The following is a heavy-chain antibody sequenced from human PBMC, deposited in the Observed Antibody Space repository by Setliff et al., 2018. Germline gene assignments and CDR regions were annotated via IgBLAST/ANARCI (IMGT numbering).Heavy chain of an antibody. CDR3: ARVESMVRGKNILRHFDY. D-gene: IGHD3-10*01. CDR1: GYTFSNYG. J-gene: IGHJ4*02. V-gene: IGHV1-18*01. CDR2: VTVYNGNI. Sequence: ASVKVSCKASGYTFSNYGVTWVRQAPGQGLEWMGWVTVYNGNIKYAQNLQGRLTLITDISTSTAYMELGSLTTDDTAVYYCARVESMVRGKNILRHFDYWGQGIQVTVSS.